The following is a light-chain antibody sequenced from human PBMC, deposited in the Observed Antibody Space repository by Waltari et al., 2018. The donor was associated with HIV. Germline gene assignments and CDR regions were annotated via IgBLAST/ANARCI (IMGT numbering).Light chain of an antibody. V-gene: IGLV2-14*02. CDR1: SSNVGTYNL. CDR3: AAWDNSLGLWV. J-gene: IGLJ3*02. Sequence: HSALTQPASVSGSPGQSITISCTGTSSNVGTYNLVSWYQQHPGKAPKLLMYEVKRRPSGLSDRFCGSKSGNTASLAISGLRSEDEGDYYCAAWDNSLGLWVFGGGTKVTVL. CDR2: EVK.